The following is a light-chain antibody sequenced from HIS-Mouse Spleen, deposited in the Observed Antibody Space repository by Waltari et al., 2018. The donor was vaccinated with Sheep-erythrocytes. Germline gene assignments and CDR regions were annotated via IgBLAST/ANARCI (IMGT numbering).Light chain of an antibody. CDR1: SSDVGGYNY. Sequence: QSALTQPASVSGSPAQSIPISCTGTSSDVGGYNYVSWYQQHPGKAPKLMIYDVSNRPSGVSNRFSGSKSGNTASLTISGLQAEDEADYYCSSYTSSSTWVFGGGTKLTVL. V-gene: IGLV2-14*03. CDR3: SSYTSSSTWV. CDR2: DVS. J-gene: IGLJ3*02.